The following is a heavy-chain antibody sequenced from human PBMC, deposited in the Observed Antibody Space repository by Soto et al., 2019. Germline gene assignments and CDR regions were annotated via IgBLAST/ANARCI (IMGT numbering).Heavy chain of an antibody. CDR2: INSDGSST. Sequence: PGGSLRLSCAASGFTFRSYWMQWVRQAPGKGLVWVSWINSDGSSTSYADSVKGRFTISRDDSKNSLYLQMNSLKTEDTAVYYCARDLGSWGQGTLVTVSS. CDR3: ARDLGS. CDR1: GFTFRSYW. J-gene: IGHJ5*02. V-gene: IGHV3-74*01.